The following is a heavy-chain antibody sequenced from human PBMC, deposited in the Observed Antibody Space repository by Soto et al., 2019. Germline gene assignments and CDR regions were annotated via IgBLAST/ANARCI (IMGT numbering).Heavy chain of an antibody. V-gene: IGHV3-11*01. CDR2: ISNSGTTV. J-gene: IGHJ5*02. CDR1: GFTFSDYY. D-gene: IGHD3-10*01. CDR3: ARGRVRGINWFDP. Sequence: GGSLRLSCAASGFTFSDYYMNWIRQAPGKGLEWLSCISNSGTTVYNADSVKGRFTISRDNAENSLYLQMDSLRAEDTAVYYCARGRVRGINWFDPWGQGTLVTVSS.